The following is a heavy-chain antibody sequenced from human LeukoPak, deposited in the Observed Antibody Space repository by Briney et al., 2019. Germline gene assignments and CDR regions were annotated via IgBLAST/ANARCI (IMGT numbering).Heavy chain of an antibody. J-gene: IGHJ4*02. CDR3: ARASGPFDF. Sequence: SVKDRFTISRDSSKNTLYLHMNSLIPGDTGVYYCARASGPFDFWGQGTLLTVSS. D-gene: IGHD3-10*01. V-gene: IGHV3-30*07.